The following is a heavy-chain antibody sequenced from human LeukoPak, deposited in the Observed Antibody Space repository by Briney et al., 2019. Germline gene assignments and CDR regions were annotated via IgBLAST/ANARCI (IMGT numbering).Heavy chain of an antibody. CDR3: ARHIGGGIEDMDV. CDR2: IYVTGT. D-gene: IGHD3-16*02. J-gene: IGHJ6*03. Sequence: ASETLSLTCTVSGGSIGTYYWSWIRQSPGKGLEWIGYIYVTGTRYNPYLQSRVTISVDRSRNQFSLKMSSVTAADTAVYYCARHIGGGIEDMDVWGKGTKVIVSS. V-gene: IGHV4-59*08. CDR1: GGSIGTYY.